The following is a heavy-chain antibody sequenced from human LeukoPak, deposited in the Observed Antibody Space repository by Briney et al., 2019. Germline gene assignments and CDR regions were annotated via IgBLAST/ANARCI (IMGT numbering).Heavy chain of an antibody. Sequence: GGSLRLSCAASGFTLRSYTMNWVRQAPGKGLEWVSSIGISSNKIYYADSVKGRFTISRDNAKNSLYLQMNSLRAEDTAVYYCARGPSKYYFDYWGQGTLVTVSS. V-gene: IGHV3-21*01. CDR2: IGISSNKI. J-gene: IGHJ4*02. CDR3: ARGPSKYYFDY. CDR1: GFTLRSYT.